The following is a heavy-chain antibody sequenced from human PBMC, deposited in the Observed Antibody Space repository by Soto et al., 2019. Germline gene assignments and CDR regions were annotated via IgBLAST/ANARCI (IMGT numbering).Heavy chain of an antibody. CDR3: VRDDSSGWSGADGFDI. V-gene: IGHV3-48*01. Sequence: VESGGGSVQPGESLRLSCASSGFALNTYSMHWVRKAPGKGLEWVSHISSDSRTIYYADSVKGRFTISRDNVKNSVYLEMNSLGAEDTATYYWVRDDSSGWSGADGFDIWGQGAGVIVSS. J-gene: IGHJ3*02. D-gene: IGHD3-22*01. CDR2: ISSDSRTI. CDR1: GFALNTYS.